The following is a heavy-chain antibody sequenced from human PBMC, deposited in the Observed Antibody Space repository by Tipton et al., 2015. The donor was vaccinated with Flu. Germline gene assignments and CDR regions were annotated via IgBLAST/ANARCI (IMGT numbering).Heavy chain of an antibody. Sequence: TLSLTCTVSGGSISSYYWSWIRQPPGKGLEWIGYVYYRGSTNQKPSLKSRATMSVDTSKNQLYLNLRSLTAADTAVYYCARTACGGDCYSADPPAWYFDLWGRGTLVTVSS. CDR1: GGSISSYY. CDR2: VYYRGST. V-gene: IGHV4-59*01. J-gene: IGHJ2*01. CDR3: ARTACGGDCYSADPPAWYFDL. D-gene: IGHD2-21*02.